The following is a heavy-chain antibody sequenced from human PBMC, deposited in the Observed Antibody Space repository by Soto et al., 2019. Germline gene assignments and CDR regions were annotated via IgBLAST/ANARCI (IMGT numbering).Heavy chain of an antibody. CDR2: IIPIFGIA. CDR3: ARVSMSGWWFDP. V-gene: IGHV1-69*10. Sequence: ASVKVSCKASGGTFSSYAISWVRQAPGQGLEWMGGIIPIFGIANYAQKFQGRVTITADKSTSTAYMELSSLRSEDTAVYYCARVSMSGWWFDPWGQGTLVTVSS. D-gene: IGHD3-10*02. CDR1: GGTFSSYA. J-gene: IGHJ5*02.